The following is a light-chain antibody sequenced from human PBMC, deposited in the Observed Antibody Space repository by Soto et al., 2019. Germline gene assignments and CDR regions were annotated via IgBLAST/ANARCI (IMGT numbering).Light chain of an antibody. CDR2: GNS. V-gene: IGLV1-40*01. CDR3: QSYDSSLSGWV. Sequence: QSVLTQPPSVSGAPGQRVTISCTGSSSNIGGGYGVHWYQQLPGTAPKLLIYGNSNRPSGVPDRFSGSKSGTSASLAITGLRAEDEADYYCQSYDSSLSGWVFGGGTKLTVL. CDR1: SSNIGGGYG. J-gene: IGLJ3*02.